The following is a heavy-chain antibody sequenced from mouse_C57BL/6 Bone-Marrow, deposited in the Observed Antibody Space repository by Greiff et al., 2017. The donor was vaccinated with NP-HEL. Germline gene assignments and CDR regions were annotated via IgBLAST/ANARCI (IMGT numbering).Heavy chain of an antibody. Sequence: EVKLQESGPGLVKPSQSLSLTCSVTGYSITSGYYWNWIRRFPGNKLEWVGSISYDGSNNYSPSLKNRISITCDTSTNQFFLKLKSVTAEDTATYDCARAYGNYLDYWGQGTTLTVSS. V-gene: IGHV3-6*01. CDR3: ARAYGNYLDY. J-gene: IGHJ2*01. D-gene: IGHD2-10*02. CDR1: GYSITSGYY. CDR2: ISYDGSN.